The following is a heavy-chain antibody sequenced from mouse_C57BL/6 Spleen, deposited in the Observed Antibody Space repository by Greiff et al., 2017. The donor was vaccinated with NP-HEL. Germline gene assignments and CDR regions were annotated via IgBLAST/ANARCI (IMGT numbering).Heavy chain of an antibody. V-gene: IGHV5-17*01. Sequence: EVQRVESGGGLVKPGGSLKLSCAASGFTFSDYGMHWVRQAPEKGLEWVAYISSGSSTIYYADNVKGRFTISRDNAKNTLFLQMTSLRSEDTAMYYCARLGPYYAMDYWGQGTSVTVSS. J-gene: IGHJ4*01. CDR3: ARLGPYYAMDY. CDR2: ISSGSSTI. CDR1: GFTFSDYG.